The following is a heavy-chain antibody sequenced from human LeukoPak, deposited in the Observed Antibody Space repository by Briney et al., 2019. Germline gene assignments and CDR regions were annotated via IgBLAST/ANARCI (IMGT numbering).Heavy chain of an antibody. J-gene: IGHJ4*02. CDR2: IIPILSIA. Sequence: SVKVSCKASGGTFSSYTISWVRQAPGQGLEWMGRIIPILSIANYAQKFQGRVTITADKSTSTAYMELSSLRSEDTAVYYCARGLRAGIAVAGTRGFDYWGQGTLVTVSS. CDR1: GGTFSSYT. V-gene: IGHV1-69*02. CDR3: ARGLRAGIAVAGTRGFDY. D-gene: IGHD6-19*01.